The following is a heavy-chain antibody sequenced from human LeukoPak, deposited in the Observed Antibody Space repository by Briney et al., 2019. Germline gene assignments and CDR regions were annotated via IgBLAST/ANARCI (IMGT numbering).Heavy chain of an antibody. CDR2: ISYDGSNK. V-gene: IGHV3-30-3*01. CDR3: AMVVDTAMVTGHYFDY. J-gene: IGHJ4*02. CDR1: GFTFSSYA. D-gene: IGHD5-18*01. Sequence: PGGSLRLSCAASGFTFSSYAMHWVRQAPGKGLEWVAVISYDGSNKYYADSVKGRFTISRDNSKNTLYLQMNSLRAEDTAVYYCAMVVDTAMVTGHYFDYWGQGTLVTVSS.